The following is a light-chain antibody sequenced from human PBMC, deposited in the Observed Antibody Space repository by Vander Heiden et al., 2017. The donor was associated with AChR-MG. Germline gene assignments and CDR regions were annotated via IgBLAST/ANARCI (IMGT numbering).Light chain of an antibody. J-gene: IGKJ3*01. V-gene: IGKV3-15*01. CDR1: QSVSSN. Sequence: EIVMTQSPATLSVSPGERATLSCRASQSVSSNLAWYQQKPGQAPRLLIYGASTRATGIPARFSGSGSGTEFTLTISSLQSEDFAVYYCQQYNNWFFTFGHRTKVDIK. CDR3: QQYNNWFFT. CDR2: GAS.